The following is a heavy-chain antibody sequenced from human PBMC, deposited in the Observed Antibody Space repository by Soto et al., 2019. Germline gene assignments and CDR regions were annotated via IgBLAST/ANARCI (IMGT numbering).Heavy chain of an antibody. D-gene: IGHD3-10*01. CDR3: ARKGYYYGSGSLYGMDV. CDR2: ISSSSSYT. J-gene: IGHJ6*02. Sequence: QVQLVESGGGLVKPGGSLRLSCAASGFTFSDYYMSWIRQAPGKGLEWVSYISSSSSYTNYADSVKGRFTISRDNAKNSLYLQMNSLRAEDTAVYYCARKGYYYGSGSLYGMDVWGQGTTVTVSS. V-gene: IGHV3-11*06. CDR1: GFTFSDYY.